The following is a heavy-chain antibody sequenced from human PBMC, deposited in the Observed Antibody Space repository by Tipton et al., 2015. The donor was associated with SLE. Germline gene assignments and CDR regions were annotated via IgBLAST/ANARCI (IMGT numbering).Heavy chain of an antibody. CDR2: INTNTGNP. CDR1: GYTFTSYA. V-gene: IGHV7-4-1*02. J-gene: IGHJ6*02. Sequence: QVQLVQSGSELKKPGASVKVSCKASGYTFTSYAMNWVRQAPGQGLEWMGWINTNTGNPTYAQGFTGRFVFSLDTSVSTAYLQISSLKAEDTAVYYCAGRGVQGVYYYYYGMYVWGQGTTVTVSS. CDR3: AGRGVQGVYYYYYGMYV. D-gene: IGHD3-10*01.